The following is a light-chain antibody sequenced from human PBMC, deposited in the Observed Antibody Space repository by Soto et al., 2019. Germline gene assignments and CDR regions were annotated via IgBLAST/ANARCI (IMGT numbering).Light chain of an antibody. V-gene: IGLV3-1*01. CDR2: QDS. Sequence: SSELTQPPSVSVSPGQTASITCSGDKLGDKYACWYQQKPGQSPVLVIYQDSKRPSGIPERFSGSNSGNTATLTISGTQAMDEADYYCQAWDSSTGLVFGGGTQLTVL. J-gene: IGLJ2*01. CDR3: QAWDSSTGLV. CDR1: KLGDKY.